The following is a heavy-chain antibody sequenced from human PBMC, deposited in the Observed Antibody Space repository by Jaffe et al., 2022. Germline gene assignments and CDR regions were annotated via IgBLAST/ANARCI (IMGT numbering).Heavy chain of an antibody. CDR1: VFTFSNSA. J-gene: IGHJ4*02. CDR3: VSDPTWGENS. V-gene: IGHV1-58*02. Sequence: QMQLVQSGPEVKKPGTSVKVSCKASVFTFSNSAMQWVRQARGQRLEWIGWIVIGSGNTNYAQNFRERVTITRDMSTRTVYMELGNLRSEDSAVYYCVSDPTWGENSWGQGTLVTVSS. D-gene: IGHD7-27*01. CDR2: IVIGSGNT.